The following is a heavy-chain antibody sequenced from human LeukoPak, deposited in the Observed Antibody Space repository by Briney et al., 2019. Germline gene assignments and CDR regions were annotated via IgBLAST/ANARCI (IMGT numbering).Heavy chain of an antibody. J-gene: IGHJ4*02. D-gene: IGHD4-17*01. Sequence: PGRSLRLSCAASGFTFSTYGMHWVRQAPGKGLEWVAIIWYDGSNKYYADSVKGRFIISRDNSKNTLYLQMNSLRAEDTAVYYCARGYYGDYTFDYWGQGTLVTVSS. CDR1: GFTFSTYG. CDR2: IWYDGSNK. V-gene: IGHV3-33*01. CDR3: ARGYYGDYTFDY.